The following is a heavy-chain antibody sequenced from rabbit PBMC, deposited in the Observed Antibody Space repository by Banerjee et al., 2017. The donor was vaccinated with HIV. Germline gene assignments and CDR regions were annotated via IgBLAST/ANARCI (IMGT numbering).Heavy chain of an antibody. CDR1: GFSFSSYY. CDR2: IYIDSGNT. V-gene: IGHV1S45*01. D-gene: IGHD6-1*01. J-gene: IGHJ4*01. Sequence: QEQLEESGGDLVKPEGSLTLTCTASGFSFSSYYMCWVRQAPGKGLEWIGCIYIDSGNTYYARWAKGRFTISKTSSTTVTLQMTSLTAADTATYFCARDIPYYSGDGYGYTMGGYFNLWGPGTLVTVS. CDR3: ARDIPYYSGDGYGYTMGGYFNL.